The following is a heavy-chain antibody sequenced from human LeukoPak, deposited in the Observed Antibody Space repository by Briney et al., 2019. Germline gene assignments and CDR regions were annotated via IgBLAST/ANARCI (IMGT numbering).Heavy chain of an antibody. V-gene: IGHV1-8*01. CDR3: AKEGRYSSGWYPGTDAFDI. D-gene: IGHD6-19*01. CDR1: GYTFTSYD. J-gene: IGHJ3*02. CDR2: MNPNSGNT. Sequence: ASVKVSCKASGYTFTSYDINWVRQATGQGLEWMGWMNPNSGNTGYAQKLEGRVTMSRNTSIRTAYMELSSLRSEDTAVYYCAKEGRYSSGWYPGTDAFDIWGQGTMVTVSS.